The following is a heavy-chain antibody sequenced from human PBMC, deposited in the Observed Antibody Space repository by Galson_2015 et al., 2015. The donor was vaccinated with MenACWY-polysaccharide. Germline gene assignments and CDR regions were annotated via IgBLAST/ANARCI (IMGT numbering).Heavy chain of an antibody. CDR1: GFTFTSYA. CDR2: ISGSGGAT. J-gene: IGHJ4*02. CDR3: GSGAGHSDFDY. V-gene: IGHV3-23*01. Sequence: SLRLSCAGSGFTFTSYAMTWLRQAPGTGLERVSAISGSGGATYYIDSVKGRFTISRDNSKDTLFLQMNNLKTEDTAVYYCGSGAGHSDFDYWGQGTLVTVSS. D-gene: IGHD4-23*01.